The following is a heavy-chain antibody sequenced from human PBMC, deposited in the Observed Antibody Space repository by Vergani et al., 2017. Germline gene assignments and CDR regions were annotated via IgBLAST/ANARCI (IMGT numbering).Heavy chain of an antibody. V-gene: IGHV4-59*01. D-gene: IGHD6-19*01. Sequence: QVQLQESGPGLVKPSETLSLTCTVSGGSISSYYWSWIRQPPGKGLEWIGYIYYSGSTNYNPSLKSRVTISVDTSKNQFSLKLSSVTAAATAVYYCARDPSSGWYEGVGWFDPWGQGTLVTVSS. J-gene: IGHJ5*02. CDR3: ARDPSSGWYEGVGWFDP. CDR1: GGSISSYY. CDR2: IYYSGST.